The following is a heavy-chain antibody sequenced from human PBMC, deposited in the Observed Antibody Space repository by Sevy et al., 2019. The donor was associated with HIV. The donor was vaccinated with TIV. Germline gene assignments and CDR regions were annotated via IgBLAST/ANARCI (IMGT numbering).Heavy chain of an antibody. J-gene: IGHJ4*02. CDR1: GFTPSTYG. Sequence: GGSLRLSCAASGFTPSTYGMHWVRQAPGKGLEWVAVIGYDGSNKYADSVKGRFTISRDNAKNTLFLQMDSLRAEDTAVYYCARDPRMYGDYLLAYFDSWGQGTLVTVSS. CDR3: ARDPRMYGDYLLAYFDS. D-gene: IGHD2-8*01. V-gene: IGHV3-33*01. CDR2: IGYDGSNK.